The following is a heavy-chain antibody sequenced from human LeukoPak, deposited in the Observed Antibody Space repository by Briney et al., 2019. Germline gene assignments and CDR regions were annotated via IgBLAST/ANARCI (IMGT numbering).Heavy chain of an antibody. V-gene: IGHV3-33*01. CDR2: IWYDGSQK. CDR1: GFTFSGLG. J-gene: IGHJ4*02. CDR3: ARYTSGYDFDY. Sequence: GRSLRLSCAASGFTFSGLGMHWVRQAPGKGLEWVAVIWYDGSQKYYADSVKGRFTISRDNSKNTLFLQMNSLRAEDTAVYHCARYTSGYDFDYWGQGTLVTVSS. D-gene: IGHD5-12*01.